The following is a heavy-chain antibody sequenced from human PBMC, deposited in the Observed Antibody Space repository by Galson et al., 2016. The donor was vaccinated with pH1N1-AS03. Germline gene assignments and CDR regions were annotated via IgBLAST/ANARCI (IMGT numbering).Heavy chain of an antibody. CDR2: IYPRDSDT. V-gene: IGHV5-51*03. Sequence: SGAEVKKPGESLNISCKTSGYSFTNYWVGWMRQMPGHCLEWMGMIYPRDSDTRYSLSFQGQVTISADKSISTAYLQWSSLKASDIAMYYCVRHQLMGSVVIPVKNAFDIGGQVTFVNVSS. CDR3: VRHQLMGSVVIPVKNAFDI. J-gene: IGHJ3*02. D-gene: IGHD1-1*01. CDR1: GYSFTNYW.